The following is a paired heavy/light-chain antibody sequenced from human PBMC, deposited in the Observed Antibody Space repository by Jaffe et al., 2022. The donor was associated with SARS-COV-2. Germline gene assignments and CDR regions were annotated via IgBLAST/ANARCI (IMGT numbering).Heavy chain of an antibody. V-gene: IGHV3-48*01. Sequence: EVQLVESGGGLVQPGGSLRLSCAASAGSTFIGYSLNWVRQAPGKGLEWVSYITTGSSTIYYADSVKGRFTISRDNAKNSLYLQMNSLRAEDTAVYYCARVRGATLSYYYMDVWGKGTTVTVSS. D-gene: IGHD3-10*01. J-gene: IGHJ6*03. CDR1: AGSTFIGYS. CDR2: ITTGSSTI. CDR3: ARVRGATLSYYYMDV.
Light chain of an antibody. V-gene: IGLV1-51*02. Sequence: QSVLTQPPSVSAAPGQKVTISCSGSSSNIGNNYVSWYHQLPGTAPKLLIYENNKRPSGIPDRFSGSKSGTSATLGITGLQTGDEADYYCGTWDSSLSAVGFGGGTKLTVL. CDR2: ENN. CDR3: GTWDSSLSAVG. CDR1: SSNIGNNY. J-gene: IGLJ2*01.